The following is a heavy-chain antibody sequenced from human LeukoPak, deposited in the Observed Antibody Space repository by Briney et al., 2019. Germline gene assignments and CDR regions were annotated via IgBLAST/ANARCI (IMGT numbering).Heavy chain of an antibody. V-gene: IGHV3-15*01. CDR2: VKSRSAGETT. CDR3: TLIQGWGSGSYYRDF. J-gene: IGHJ4*02. CDR1: GFSNSNDW. Sequence: PGGSLRLSCAASGFSNSNDWMSWVRQAPGKGLEWVARVKSRSAGETTDYAAPVKGRFTISRDDSKNTLYLQMNSLKTEDTSVYYCTLIQGWGSGSYYRDFWGQGTLVTVSS. D-gene: IGHD3-10*01.